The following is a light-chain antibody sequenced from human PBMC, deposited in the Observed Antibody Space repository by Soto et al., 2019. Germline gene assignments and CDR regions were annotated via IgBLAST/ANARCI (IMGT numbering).Light chain of an antibody. CDR1: QFFGRS. Sequence: ETVLTQSPATLSLSPGERATLSCRASQFFGRSLAWYQQKPGQAPRLLIYDASDRAPGIPGRFSGSGSGTDFTLTISSLEPEDFAVYYCQQRSNWPPITFGQGTRLEIK. CDR3: QQRSNWPPIT. J-gene: IGKJ5*01. CDR2: DAS. V-gene: IGKV3-11*01.